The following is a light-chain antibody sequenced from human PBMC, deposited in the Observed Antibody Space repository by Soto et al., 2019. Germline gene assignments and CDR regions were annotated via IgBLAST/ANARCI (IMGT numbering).Light chain of an antibody. CDR1: QSVSSN. Sequence: EIVMTPSPATLSVSPGESANLSSRASQSVSSNLAWHQQKPGQAPRILMYDASTRATGISARFSGSGSGTEFTLTISSLQSEDFAVYYCQQYHNWPITFGQGTRLEIK. V-gene: IGKV3-15*01. CDR2: DAS. CDR3: QQYHNWPIT. J-gene: IGKJ5*01.